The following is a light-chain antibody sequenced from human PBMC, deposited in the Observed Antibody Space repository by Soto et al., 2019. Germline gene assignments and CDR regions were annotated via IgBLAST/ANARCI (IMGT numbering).Light chain of an antibody. CDR3: AAWDVNLSGWA. J-gene: IGLJ2*01. CDR1: ISNIGNNP. Sequence: QSVLTQPPSASETPRQRVTISCSGNISNIGNNPVNWYQLLPGKAPKLVFYCDDMLPSGVSDRFSGSKFDTSASLAISGLQSDDEADYFCAAWDVNLSGWAFGGGTKLTVL. CDR2: CDD. V-gene: IGLV1-36*01.